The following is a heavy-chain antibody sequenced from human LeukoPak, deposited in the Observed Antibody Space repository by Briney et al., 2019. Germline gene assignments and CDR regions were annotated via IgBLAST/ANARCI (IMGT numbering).Heavy chain of an antibody. Sequence: ASVKVSCKASGGTFSSYAISWVRQAPGQGLEWMGRIIPILGIANYAQKFQGRVTITADKSTSTAYMELSSLRSEDTAAYYCASTYYYDSNGRYYFDYWGQGTLVTVSS. CDR1: GGTFSSYA. CDR2: IIPILGIA. J-gene: IGHJ4*02. D-gene: IGHD3-22*01. V-gene: IGHV1-69*04. CDR3: ASTYYYDSNGRYYFDY.